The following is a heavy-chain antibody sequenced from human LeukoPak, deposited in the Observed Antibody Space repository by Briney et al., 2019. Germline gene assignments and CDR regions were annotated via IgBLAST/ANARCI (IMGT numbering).Heavy chain of an antibody. V-gene: IGHV1-69*13. CDR1: VGTFTIHT. J-gene: IGHJ4*02. D-gene: IGHD6-13*01. CDR2: RIPIFGTA. CDR3: ARDGSSSSWYGGDY. Sequence: SVSVSFTCSVGTFTIHTTSWVRPAPGQGLEWVAGRIPIFGTANYAQKDRGRVTITADESTRTAYMEMSRLRAEDTAVYCCARDGSSSSWYGGDYWGQGTLVTVSS.